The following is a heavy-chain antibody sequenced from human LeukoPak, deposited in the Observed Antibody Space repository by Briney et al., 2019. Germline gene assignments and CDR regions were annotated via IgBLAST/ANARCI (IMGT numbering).Heavy chain of an antibody. J-gene: IGHJ4*02. CDR1: GFTLSSYS. V-gene: IGHV3-48*04. CDR2: IDSSSRTI. Sequence: GGSLRLSCAASGFTLSSYSMNWVRQAPGKGLEWISFIDSSSRTIFYAESVKGRFTIPRDNAKNSLFLQMNSLGAEDTAVYYCARRVQNQVITDYFDYWGQGTLVTVSS. CDR3: ARRVQNQVITDYFDY. D-gene: IGHD3-16*01.